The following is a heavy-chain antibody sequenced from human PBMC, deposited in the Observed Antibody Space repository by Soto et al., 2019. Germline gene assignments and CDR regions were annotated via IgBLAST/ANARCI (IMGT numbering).Heavy chain of an antibody. J-gene: IGHJ2*01. CDR1: GGSFSGYY. Sequence: SETLSLTCAVYGGSFSGYYWSWIRQPPGKGLEWIGEINHSGSTNYNPSLKSRVTISVDTSKNQFSLKLSSVTAADTAVYYCASLSIAARWYFDLWGRGTLVTVSS. V-gene: IGHV4-34*01. CDR2: INHSGST. D-gene: IGHD6-6*01. CDR3: ASLSIAARWYFDL.